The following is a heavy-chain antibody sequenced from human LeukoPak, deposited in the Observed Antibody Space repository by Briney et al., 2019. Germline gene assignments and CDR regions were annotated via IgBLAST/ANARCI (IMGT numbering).Heavy chain of an antibody. J-gene: IGHJ4*02. V-gene: IGHV3-9*01. CDR1: GFTFDDYA. D-gene: IGHD5-24*01. CDR3: VRGRYYFDY. CDR2: ISWNSGSI. Sequence: PGGSLRLSCAASGFTFDDYAMHWVRHAPGKGLEWVSGISWNSGSIGYADSVKGRFTISRDNAKNTLYLQMNNLRAEDTAVYYCVRGRYYFDYWGQGTLVTVSS.